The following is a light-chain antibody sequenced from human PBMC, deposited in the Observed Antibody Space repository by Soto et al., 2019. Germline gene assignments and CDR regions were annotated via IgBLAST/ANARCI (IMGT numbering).Light chain of an antibody. CDR3: CSYAGSSTYV. V-gene: IGLV2-23*01. CDR1: SSDFGSYNL. CDR2: EDS. Sequence: QSVLTQPASGSGSPGQSITIPCPGTSSDFGSYNLVSWYQQHPGKAPKLMIYEDSKRPSGVSNRFSGSKSGNTASLTISGLQAEDDADYHCCSYAGSSTYVFGTGTKVTV. J-gene: IGLJ1*01.